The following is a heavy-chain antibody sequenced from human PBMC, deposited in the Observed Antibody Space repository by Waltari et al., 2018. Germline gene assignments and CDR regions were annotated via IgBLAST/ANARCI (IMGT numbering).Heavy chain of an antibody. J-gene: IGHJ4*02. CDR1: GFTFSSYS. Sequence: QVQLVESGGGVVQPGRSLRLSCAASGFTFSSYSMHWVRQAPGKGLEWVAVISYDGSNKYYADSVKGRFTISRDNSKNTLYLQMNSLRAEDTAVYYCARDSVASYYFDYWGQGTLVTVSS. D-gene: IGHD2-21*01. CDR2: ISYDGSNK. CDR3: ARDSVASYYFDY. V-gene: IGHV3-30-3*01.